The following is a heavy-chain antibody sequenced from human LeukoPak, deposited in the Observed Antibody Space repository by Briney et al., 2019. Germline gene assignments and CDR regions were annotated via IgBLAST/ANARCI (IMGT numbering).Heavy chain of an antibody. CDR3: ARVPSRITIFGVVTTDDAFDI. D-gene: IGHD3-3*01. J-gene: IGHJ3*02. Sequence: SETLSLTCTVSGGSISSYYWSWIRQPPGKGLEWIGYIYYSGGTNYNPSLKSRVTISVDTSKNQFSLKLSSVTAADTAVYYCARVPSRITIFGVVTTDDAFDIWGQGTMVTVSS. V-gene: IGHV4-59*01. CDR1: GGSISSYY. CDR2: IYYSGGT.